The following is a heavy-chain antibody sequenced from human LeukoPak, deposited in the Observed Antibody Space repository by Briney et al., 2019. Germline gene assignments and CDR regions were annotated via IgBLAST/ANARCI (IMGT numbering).Heavy chain of an antibody. V-gene: IGHV3-30*02. CDR3: AKGRAGMVRGVCDY. J-gene: IGHJ4*02. CDR1: GFTFSSYG. D-gene: IGHD3-10*01. Sequence: TGGFLRLSCAPSGFTFSSYGMHWVRQAPGKGLEWVAFIRNDGSIRYYADSLKGRFTFSRDNSKNTLYLQMSSLRVDDTAVYYCAKGRAGMVRGVCDYWGQGTLVTVSS. CDR2: IRNDGSIR.